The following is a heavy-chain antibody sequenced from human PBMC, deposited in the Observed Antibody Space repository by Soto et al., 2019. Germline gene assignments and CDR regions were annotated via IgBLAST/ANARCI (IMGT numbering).Heavy chain of an antibody. CDR1: GGSIISGGYY. V-gene: IGHV4-31*03. Sequence: SETLSLTCTVSGGSIISGGYYWSWIRQHPGKGLEWIGYIYYSGSTYYNPSLKSRVTISVDTSKNQFSLKLSSVTAADTAVYYCARERPIFGPAGGYYFDYWGQGTLVTVSS. D-gene: IGHD3-3*01. J-gene: IGHJ4*02. CDR3: ARERPIFGPAGGYYFDY. CDR2: IYYSGST.